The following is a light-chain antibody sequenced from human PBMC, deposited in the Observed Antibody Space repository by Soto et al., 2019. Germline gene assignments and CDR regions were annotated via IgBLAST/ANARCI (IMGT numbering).Light chain of an antibody. CDR3: SSYAGSDSYV. Sequence: QSALTQPPSASGSPGQSVTISCTGTSSDVGGYNFVSWYQQHPGKAPKLMIYEVNKRPSGVPDRVSGSKSGNTASLTVSGLQAEDEADYYCSSYAGSDSYVFGTGTKVTVL. V-gene: IGLV2-8*01. J-gene: IGLJ1*01. CDR1: SSDVGGYNF. CDR2: EVN.